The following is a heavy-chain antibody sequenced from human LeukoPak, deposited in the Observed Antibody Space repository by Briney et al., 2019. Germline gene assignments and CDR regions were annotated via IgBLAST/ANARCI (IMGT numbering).Heavy chain of an antibody. CDR3: AGAYDLLTGYYY. CDR1: GGTVISYA. D-gene: IGHD3-9*01. Sequence: SVKVSCKASGGTVISYAISWVRQAPGQGLEWMGGIIPIFGTANYAQKFQGRVTITADESTSTAYMELSSLRSEDTAVYSCAGAYDLLTGYYYWGQGTLVTVSS. CDR2: IIPIFGTA. J-gene: IGHJ4*02. V-gene: IGHV1-69*13.